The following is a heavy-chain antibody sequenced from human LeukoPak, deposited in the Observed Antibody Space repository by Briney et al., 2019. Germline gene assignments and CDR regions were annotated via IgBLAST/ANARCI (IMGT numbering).Heavy chain of an antibody. D-gene: IGHD5-18*01. CDR2: ISSNRGST. V-gene: IGHV3-64*01. CDR1: GFTFSSYA. J-gene: IGHJ4*02. Sequence: GSLRLSCAASGFTFSSYAMHWVRQAPGKGLEYVSAISSNRGSTYYANSVKGRFTISRDNSKNTLYLQMGSLRAEDMAVYYCAVYTAMDNWGQGTLVTVSS. CDR3: AVYTAMDN.